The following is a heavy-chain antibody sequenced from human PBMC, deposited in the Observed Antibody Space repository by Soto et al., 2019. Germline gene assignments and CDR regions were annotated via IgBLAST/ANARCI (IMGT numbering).Heavy chain of an antibody. V-gene: IGHV3-33*01. J-gene: IGHJ4*02. Sequence: GGSLRLSCAASGFTFSSYGMHWVRQAPGKWLEWVAVIWYDGSNKYYADSVKGRFTISRDNSKNTLYLQMNSLRAEDTAVYYCARSPGVFLTTLTHGFFDYWGQGXLVTVYS. CDR1: GFTFSSYG. CDR3: ARSPGVFLTTLTHGFFDY. D-gene: IGHD4-17*01. CDR2: IWYDGSNK.